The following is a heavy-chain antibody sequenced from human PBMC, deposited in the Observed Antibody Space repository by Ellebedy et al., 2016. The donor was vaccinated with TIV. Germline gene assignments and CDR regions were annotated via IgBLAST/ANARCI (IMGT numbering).Heavy chain of an antibody. CDR3: ARGSRGYGSQGDY. V-gene: IGHV4-59*11. J-gene: IGHJ4*02. Sequence: MPSETLSLTCTVSGGSLTTHFLSWILQPPGKGLEWIASIYYSGSTNYNPSLKSRVTISVDTSKNQFSLKLSSVTAADTAVYYCARGSRGYGSQGDYWGQGTLVTVSS. CDR2: IYYSGST. CDR1: GGSLTTHF. D-gene: IGHD3-10*01.